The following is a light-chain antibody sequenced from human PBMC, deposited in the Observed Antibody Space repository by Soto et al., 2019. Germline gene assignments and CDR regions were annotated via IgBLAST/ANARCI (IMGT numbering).Light chain of an antibody. CDR2: GAS. Sequence: DIHMTQSRSSLSASVGDRVTITCQASQDIRKYLNWYQQKPGRAPRLLIYGASNLETGVPSRFSGSGYGTDFTFTISSLQPEDIATYYCQHYDNLPPFTFGPGTKVAIK. V-gene: IGKV1-33*01. CDR3: QHYDNLPPFT. CDR1: QDIRKY. J-gene: IGKJ3*01.